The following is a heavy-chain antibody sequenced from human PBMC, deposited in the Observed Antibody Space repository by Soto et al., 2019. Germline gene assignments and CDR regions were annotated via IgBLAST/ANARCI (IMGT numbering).Heavy chain of an antibody. J-gene: IGHJ4*02. CDR1: SDSISSYY. V-gene: IGHV4-59*08. CDR2: TDYSGNT. Sequence: QVQLQESGPGLVRPSETLSLTCTVSSDSISSYYWIWIRQSPGKGLEWIGYTDYSGNTNYTPSRKSRVTISGDKSKNQFSLRLSAVTAADAAVYYCARAVGDPLYDLDYWGQGTLVTVSS. CDR3: ARAVGDPLYDLDY. D-gene: IGHD6-19*01.